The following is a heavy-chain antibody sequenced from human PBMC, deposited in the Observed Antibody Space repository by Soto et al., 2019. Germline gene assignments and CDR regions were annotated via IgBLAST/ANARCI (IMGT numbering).Heavy chain of an antibody. CDR1: GLTVSSSA. CDR3: ARITRS. J-gene: IGHJ5*02. Sequence: PGGSLRLSCAASGLTVSSSAMTLVRQAPGKGLEWISSITGDGKATYYADSVKGRFTISKDISTNTLFLQMNSLRGEDTATYYCARITRSWGQGTLVTVSS. D-gene: IGHD3-3*01. CDR2: ITGDGKAT. V-gene: IGHV3-23*01.